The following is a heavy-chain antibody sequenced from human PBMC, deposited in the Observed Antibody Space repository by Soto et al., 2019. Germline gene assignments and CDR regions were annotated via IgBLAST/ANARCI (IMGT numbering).Heavy chain of an antibody. D-gene: IGHD3-3*01. V-gene: IGHV4-34*01. CDR3: ASVRFLEWLYFQH. J-gene: IGHJ1*01. CDR2: INHSGST. Sequence: SETLSLTCAVYGGSLSGYFWSWVRQPPGKGLEWIGEINHSGSTNYNPSLKSRVTISVDTSKNQFSLKLSSVTAADTAVYYCASVRFLEWLYFQHWGQGTLVTVSS. CDR1: GGSLSGYF.